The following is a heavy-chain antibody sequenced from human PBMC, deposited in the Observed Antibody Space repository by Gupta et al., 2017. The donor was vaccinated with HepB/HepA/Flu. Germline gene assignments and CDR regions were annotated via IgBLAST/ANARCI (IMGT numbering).Heavy chain of an antibody. D-gene: IGHD6-6*01. Sequence: QVQLQQWGAGLLKPSETLSLTCAVYGGSFSGYYWSWIRQPPGKGLEWIGEINHSGSTNYNPSLKSRVTISVDTSKNQFSLKLSSVTAADTAVYYCARAAQDSSSPCVDYWGQGTLVTVSS. CDR1: GGSFSGYY. CDR3: ARAAQDSSSPCVDY. CDR2: INHSGST. V-gene: IGHV4-34*01. J-gene: IGHJ4*02.